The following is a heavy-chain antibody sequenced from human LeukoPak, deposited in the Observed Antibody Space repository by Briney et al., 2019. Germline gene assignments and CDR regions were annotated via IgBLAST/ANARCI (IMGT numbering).Heavy chain of an antibody. D-gene: IGHD6-13*01. V-gene: IGHV3-21*01. CDR2: ISSSSSYI. CDR3: ARSAAAGTFFDY. J-gene: IGHJ4*02. Sequence: GGSLRLSCAASGFTFRSYSMNWVRQAPGKGLEWVSSISSSSSYIYYADSVKGRFTISRDNAKNSLYLQMNSLRAEDTAVYYCARSAAAGTFFDYRGQGALVTVSS. CDR1: GFTFRSYS.